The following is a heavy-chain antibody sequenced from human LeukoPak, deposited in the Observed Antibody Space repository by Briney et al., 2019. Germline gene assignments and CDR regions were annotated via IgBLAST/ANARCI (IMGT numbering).Heavy chain of an antibody. CDR1: GASISSSSYY. Sequence: SETLSLTCSVSGASISSSSYYWGWIRQPPGKGLEWIGSIYYSGSTYYNPSLKSRVTISVDTSKNQFSLKLSSVTAADTAVYYCARDQSGYHYWGQGTLVAVSS. CDR3: ARDQSGYHY. J-gene: IGHJ4*02. CDR2: IYYSGST. V-gene: IGHV4-39*02. D-gene: IGHD5-12*01.